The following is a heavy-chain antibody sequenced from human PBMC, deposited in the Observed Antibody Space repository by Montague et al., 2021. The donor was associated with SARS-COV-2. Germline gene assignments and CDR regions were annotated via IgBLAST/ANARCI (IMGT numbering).Heavy chain of an antibody. CDR3: ARTSDPSNFDSTGYYGAFDV. V-gene: IGHV4-59*01. CDR1: GATISSDY. J-gene: IGHJ3*01. CDR2: MSYSGSA. Sequence: SETLSLTCTVSGATISSDYWSWIRQSPGKGLEWIGYMSYSGSATYNPSLEGRVAISRDTSKSQFSLTLIPATAADTAIYYCARTSDPSNFDSTGYYGAFDVWGQGTTVIVSS. D-gene: IGHD3-22*01.